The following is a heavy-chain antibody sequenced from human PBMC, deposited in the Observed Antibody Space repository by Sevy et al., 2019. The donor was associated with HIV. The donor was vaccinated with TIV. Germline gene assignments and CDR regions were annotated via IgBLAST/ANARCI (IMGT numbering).Heavy chain of an antibody. V-gene: IGHV3-23*01. CDR1: GFTFTNYA. Sequence: GGSLRLSCAASGFTFTNYALSWVRQAPGKGLEWVSAITGSGSSTYYADSVKGRFTISRDNSKNTVYLQLNSLRVEDTAVYYYAKDMEWRQGTLVTVSS. CDR3: AKDME. J-gene: IGHJ4*02. D-gene: IGHD3-10*01. CDR2: ITGSGSST.